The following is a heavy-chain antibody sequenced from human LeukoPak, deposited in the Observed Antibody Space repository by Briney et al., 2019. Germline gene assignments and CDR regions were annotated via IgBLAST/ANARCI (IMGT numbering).Heavy chain of an antibody. J-gene: IGHJ4*02. CDR2: INPNSGGT. V-gene: IGHV1-2*06. CDR1: GYTFTGYY. Sequence: ASVKVSCKASGYTFTGYYMHWVRQAPGQGLEWMGRINPNSGGTNYAQKFQGRVTMTRDTSISTAYMELSRLRSDDTAVYYCARDCSTSCYTSDYWGQGTLVTVSS. CDR3: ARDCSTSCYTSDY. D-gene: IGHD2-2*02.